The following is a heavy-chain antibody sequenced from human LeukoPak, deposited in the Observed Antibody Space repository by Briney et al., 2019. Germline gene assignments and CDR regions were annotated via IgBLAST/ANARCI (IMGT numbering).Heavy chain of an antibody. D-gene: IGHD2-2*01. Sequence: SETLSLTCTVSGGSISSYYWSWIRQPPGKGLEWIGFIYYSGSTNYNPSLKSRVTISVDTSRDQFSLRLSSVTAADTAVYYCATLARGYCSSTSCYSFDYWGQGTLVTVPS. CDR2: IYYSGST. CDR1: GGSISSYY. J-gene: IGHJ4*02. CDR3: ATLARGYCSSTSCYSFDY. V-gene: IGHV4-59*08.